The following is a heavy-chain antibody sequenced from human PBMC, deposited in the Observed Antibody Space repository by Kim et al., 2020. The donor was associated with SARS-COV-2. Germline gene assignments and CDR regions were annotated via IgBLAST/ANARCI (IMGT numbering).Heavy chain of an antibody. CDR3: AREEPNNYYDSSGYNAFDI. J-gene: IGHJ3*02. CDR2: ISAYNGNT. V-gene: IGHV1-18*01. Sequence: ASVKVSCKASGYTFTSYGISWVRQAPGQGLEWMGWISAYNGNTNYAQKLQGRVTMTTDTSTSTAYMELRSLRSDDTAVYYCAREEPNNYYDSSGYNAFDIWGQGTMVTVSS. CDR1: GYTFTSYG. D-gene: IGHD3-22*01.